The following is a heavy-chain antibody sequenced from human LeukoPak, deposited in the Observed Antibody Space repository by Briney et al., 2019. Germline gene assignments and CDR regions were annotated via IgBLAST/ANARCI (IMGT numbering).Heavy chain of an antibody. D-gene: IGHD2-2*01. V-gene: IGHV3-23*01. Sequence: GGSLRLSCAASGFTFSSYWMSWVRQAPGKGLEWVSLIGSRGAVTNYADSVKGRFTISRDNSNNRLYLQMNSLRAEDTAVYYCARDPRYCTTTGCYDSWGQGTLVTVSS. CDR2: IGSRGAVT. J-gene: IGHJ5*01. CDR3: ARDPRYCTTTGCYDS. CDR1: GFTFSSYW.